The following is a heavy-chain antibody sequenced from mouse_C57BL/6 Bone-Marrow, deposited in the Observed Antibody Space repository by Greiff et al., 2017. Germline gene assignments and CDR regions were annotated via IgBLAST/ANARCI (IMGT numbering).Heavy chain of an antibody. CDR1: GYTFTSYW. V-gene: IGHV1-7*01. Sequence: VQLQESGAELAKPGASVKLSCKASGYTFTSYWMHWVKQRPGQGLEWIGYINPSSGYTKYNQKFKDKATFTADKSSSTAYMQLSSLTYEDSAVYYCASSYYSNYGGAMDYWGQGTSVTVSS. J-gene: IGHJ4*01. CDR2: INPSSGYT. CDR3: ASSYYSNYGGAMDY. D-gene: IGHD2-5*01.